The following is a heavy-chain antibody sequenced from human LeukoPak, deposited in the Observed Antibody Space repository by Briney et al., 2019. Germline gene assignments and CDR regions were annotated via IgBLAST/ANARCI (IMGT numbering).Heavy chain of an antibody. J-gene: IGHJ4*02. Sequence: SETLSLTCAVYGGPFSGYYWSWIRQPPGKGLEWIGEINHSGSTNYNPSLKSRVTISVDTSKNQFSLKLSSVTAADTAVYYCARGVGYDFWSGRLDYWGQGTLVTVSS. CDR1: GGPFSGYY. D-gene: IGHD3-3*01. CDR3: ARGVGYDFWSGRLDY. V-gene: IGHV4-34*01. CDR2: INHSGST.